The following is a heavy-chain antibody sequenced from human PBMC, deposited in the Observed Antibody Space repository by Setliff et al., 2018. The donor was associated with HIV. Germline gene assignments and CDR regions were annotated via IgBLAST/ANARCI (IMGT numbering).Heavy chain of an antibody. Sequence: GESLKISCKTSGYSFTSYWIAWVRQMPGKGLEWMGLIYPGDSDTRYSPSFQGQVTISADKSIRTAYLQWSSLKASDTATYYCARHINSYWYGDGMDVWGQGTTVTVSS. D-gene: IGHD2-8*02. V-gene: IGHV5-51*01. CDR1: GYSFTSYW. CDR3: ARHINSYWYGDGMDV. J-gene: IGHJ6*02. CDR2: IYPGDSDT.